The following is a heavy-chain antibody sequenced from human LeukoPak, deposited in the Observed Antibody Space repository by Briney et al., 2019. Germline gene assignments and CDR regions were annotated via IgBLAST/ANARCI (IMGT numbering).Heavy chain of an antibody. D-gene: IGHD3-3*01. Sequence: PGGSLRLSCAASGFTFSSYAISWVRQAPGQGLEWMGGIIPIFGTANYAQKFQGRATITADESTSTAYMELSSLRSEDTAVYYCARDRSFGVVTKSHFDYWGQGTLVTVSS. CDR3: ARDRSFGVVTKSHFDY. CDR1: GFTFSSYA. CDR2: IIPIFGTA. J-gene: IGHJ4*02. V-gene: IGHV1-69*01.